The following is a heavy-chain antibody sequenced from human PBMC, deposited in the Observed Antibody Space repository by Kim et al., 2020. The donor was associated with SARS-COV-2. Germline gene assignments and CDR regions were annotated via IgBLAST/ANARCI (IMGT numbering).Heavy chain of an antibody. J-gene: IGHJ4*02. V-gene: IGHV1-2*02. CDR1: GYTFTGYY. CDR3: ARDAGHYYGSGSYWYDY. D-gene: IGHD3-10*01. Sequence: ASVKVSCKASGYTFTGYYMHWVRLAPGQGLEWMGWINPNSGGTNYAQKFQGRVTMTRDTSISTAYMELSRLRSDDTAVYYCARDAGHYYGSGSYWYDYWGQGTLVTVSS. CDR2: INPNSGGT.